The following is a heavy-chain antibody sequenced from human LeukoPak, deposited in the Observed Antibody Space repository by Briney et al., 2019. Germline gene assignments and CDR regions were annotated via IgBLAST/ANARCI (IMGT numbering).Heavy chain of an antibody. D-gene: IGHD7-27*01. CDR2: ISGSGGST. CDR3: AKGINWGNHYMDV. Sequence: GGSLRLSCAASGFTFTNYAMSWVRQAPGKGLEWVSAISGSGGSTYYADSVKGRFTISRDNSKNTLYLQMNSLRAEDTAVYYCAKGINWGNHYMDVWGKGTTVTVSS. J-gene: IGHJ6*03. V-gene: IGHV3-23*01. CDR1: GFTFTNYA.